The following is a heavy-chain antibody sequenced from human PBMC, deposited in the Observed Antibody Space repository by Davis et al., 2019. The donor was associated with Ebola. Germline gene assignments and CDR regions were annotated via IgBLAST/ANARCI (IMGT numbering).Heavy chain of an antibody. Sequence: GESLKISCAASGFTFSSYWMSWVRQAPGKGLEWVANIKQDGSEKYYVDSVKGRFTISRDNAKNSLYLQMNSLRAEDTAVYYCARERNSGPTDYWGQGTLVTVSS. CDR2: IKQDGSEK. V-gene: IGHV3-7*03. D-gene: IGHD5-12*01. J-gene: IGHJ4*02. CDR1: GFTFSSYW. CDR3: ARERNSGPTDY.